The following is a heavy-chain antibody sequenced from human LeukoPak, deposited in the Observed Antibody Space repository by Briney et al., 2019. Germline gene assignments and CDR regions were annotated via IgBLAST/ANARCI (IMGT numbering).Heavy chain of an antibody. V-gene: IGHV4-39*01. J-gene: IGHJ4*02. Sequence: SETLSLTCTVSGGSMSSSRYYWIWIRQPPGKGLEWIGSIYYSGSTYYNPSLKSRVTISVDTSKNQFSLKLSSLTAAETAVYYCARQYGSGSAYTPVVDLWGQGTLVTVSS. D-gene: IGHD3-10*01. CDR2: IYYSGST. CDR1: GGSMSSSRYY. CDR3: ARQYGSGSAYTPVVDL.